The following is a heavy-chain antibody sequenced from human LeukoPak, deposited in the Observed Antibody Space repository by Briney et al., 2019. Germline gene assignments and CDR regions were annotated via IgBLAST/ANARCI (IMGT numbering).Heavy chain of an antibody. CDR3: ARGRYSGYDFHDY. CDR2: ISYDGSNK. J-gene: IGHJ4*02. V-gene: IGHV3-30*04. D-gene: IGHD5-12*01. Sequence: GGSPRLSCAASGFTFSSYAMHWVRQASGKGLEWVAVISYDGSNKYYADSVKGRFTISRDNSKNTLYLQMNSLRAEDTAVYYCARGRYSGYDFHDYWGQGTLVTVSS. CDR1: GFTFSSYA.